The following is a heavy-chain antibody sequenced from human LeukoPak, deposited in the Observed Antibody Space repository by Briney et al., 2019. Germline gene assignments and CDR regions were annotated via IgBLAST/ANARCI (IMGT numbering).Heavy chain of an antibody. CDR3: ARFPEHIVVVTDAFDI. CDR2: INHSGST. Sequence: SETLSLTCAVYGGSFSGYYWSWIRQPPGKGLEWIGDINHSGSTNYNPSLKSRVTISVDTSKNQFSLKLSSVTAADTAVYYCARFPEHIVVVTDAFDIWGQGTMVTVSS. V-gene: IGHV4-34*01. J-gene: IGHJ3*02. D-gene: IGHD2-21*02. CDR1: GGSFSGYY.